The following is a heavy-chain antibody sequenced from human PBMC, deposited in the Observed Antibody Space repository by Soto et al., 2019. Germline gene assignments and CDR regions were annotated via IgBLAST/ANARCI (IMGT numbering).Heavy chain of an antibody. Sequence: PGGSLRLSWGASGFTFSSYSKNLVRQAPGKGLEWVSSISSSSSYIYYADSVKGRFTISRDNAKNSLYLQMNSLRAEDTAVYYCARDHHYYDSSGYLFDYYYGMDVWGQGTTVTVSS. J-gene: IGHJ6*02. CDR2: ISSSSSYI. D-gene: IGHD3-22*01. CDR1: GFTFSSYS. CDR3: ARDHHYYDSSGYLFDYYYGMDV. V-gene: IGHV3-21*01.